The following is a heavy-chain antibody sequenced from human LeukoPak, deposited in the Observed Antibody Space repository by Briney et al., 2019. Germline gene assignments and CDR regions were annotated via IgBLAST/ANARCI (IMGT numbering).Heavy chain of an antibody. CDR1: GGSISSGSYY. V-gene: IGHV4-61*01. D-gene: IGHD3-3*01. J-gene: IGHJ6*03. Sequence: SETLSFICTVSGGSISSGSYYWSWIRQPPGKGLEWIGYIYYSGSTNYNPSLKSRVTISVDTSKNQFSLKLSSVTAADTAVYYCARGFWSGYSVYYYYMDVWGKGTTVTVSS. CDR3: ARGFWSGYSVYYYYMDV. CDR2: IYYSGST.